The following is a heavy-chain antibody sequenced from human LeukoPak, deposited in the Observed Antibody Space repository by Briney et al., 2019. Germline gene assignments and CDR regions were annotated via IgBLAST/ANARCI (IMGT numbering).Heavy chain of an antibody. CDR3: ARVPYSSSWYIYGGSFDY. D-gene: IGHD6-13*01. CDR2: INPNTGGT. V-gene: IGHV1-2*02. CDR1: GYTFSGYY. Sequence: ASVKVSCKASGYTFSGYYIHWVRQAPGQGLEWMGWINPNTGGTKYAQRFQDRVTMTRDTSISTAYMELSRLRSDDTAVYYCARVPYSSSWYIYGGSFDYWGQGTLVTVSS. J-gene: IGHJ4*02.